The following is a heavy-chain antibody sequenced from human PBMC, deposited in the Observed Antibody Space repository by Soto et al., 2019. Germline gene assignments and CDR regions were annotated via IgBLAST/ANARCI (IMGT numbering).Heavy chain of an antibody. CDR2: ISSSGGKI. D-gene: IGHD1-1*01. Sequence: GGSLRLSCAASGFTFSSYAMSWVRQAPGKGLEWVSGISSSGGKIYYADSVKGRFTISRDSSKSTLYLQMNSLRAEDTAVYHCAKDRNDMPTSGVDVWGQGTTVTVSS. CDR1: GFTFSSYA. V-gene: IGHV3-23*01. J-gene: IGHJ6*02. CDR3: AKDRNDMPTSGVDV.